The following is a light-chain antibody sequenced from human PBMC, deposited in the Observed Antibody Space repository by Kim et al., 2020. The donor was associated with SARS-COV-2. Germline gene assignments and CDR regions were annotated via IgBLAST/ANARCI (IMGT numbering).Light chain of an antibody. V-gene: IGLV3-21*04. CDR2: YDS. Sequence: SYVVTQPPSVSVAPGRTARITCGGNSIGSKSVHWYQQMPGQAPVLVISYDSDRPSGIPERFSGSNSGNTATLTISRVEAGDEADYYCQVWDSSSDHRVVFGGGTQLTVL. CDR1: SIGSKS. J-gene: IGLJ2*01. CDR3: QVWDSSSDHRVV.